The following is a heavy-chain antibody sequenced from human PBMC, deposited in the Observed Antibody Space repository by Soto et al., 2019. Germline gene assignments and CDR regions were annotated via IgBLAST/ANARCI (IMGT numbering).Heavy chain of an antibody. J-gene: IGHJ6*02. CDR3: AGATRRTYGMDV. V-gene: IGHV3-23*01. Sequence: PGGSLRLSSVTSGFTFSSYAMSWVRQAPGKGLEWVSAISGSGGSTYYADSVKGRFTISRDNSKNTLYLQMNSLRAEDTAVYYCAGATRRTYGMDVWGQGTTVTVSS. D-gene: IGHD1-26*01. CDR2: ISGSGGST. CDR1: GFTFSSYA.